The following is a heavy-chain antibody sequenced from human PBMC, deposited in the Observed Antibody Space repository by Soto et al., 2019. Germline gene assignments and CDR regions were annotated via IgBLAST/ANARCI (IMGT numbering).Heavy chain of an antibody. CDR3: ARSMTGIFGVVTTGWFDP. CDR1: GYTFTSYG. CDR2: ISAYNGNT. J-gene: IGHJ5*02. V-gene: IGHV1-18*01. Sequence: ASVKVSCKASGYTFTSYGISWVRQAPGQGLEWMGWISAYNGNTNYAQKLQGRVTMTTDTSTSTAYMELRSLRSDDTAVYYCARSMTGIFGVVTTGWFDPWGQGTLVTVSS. D-gene: IGHD3-3*01.